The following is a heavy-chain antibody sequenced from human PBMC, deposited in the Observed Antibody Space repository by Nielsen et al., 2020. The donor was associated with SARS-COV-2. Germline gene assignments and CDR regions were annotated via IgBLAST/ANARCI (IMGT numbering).Heavy chain of an antibody. D-gene: IGHD1-14*01. J-gene: IGHJ4*02. V-gene: IGHV3-33*01. CDR3: ARTITGGWAPD. Sequence: GESLKISCAASGFTFSSYGMHWVRQAPGKGLEWVAVIWYDGSNKYYADSVKGRFTISRDNSKNTLYLQMNSLRAEDTAVYYCARTITGGWAPDWGQGTLVTVSS. CDR2: IWYDGSNK. CDR1: GFTFSSYG.